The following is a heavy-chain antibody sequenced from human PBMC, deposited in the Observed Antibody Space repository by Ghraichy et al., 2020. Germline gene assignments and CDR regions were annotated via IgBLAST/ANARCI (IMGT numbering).Heavy chain of an antibody. CDR1: GFTFSSYT. CDR3: AKEAVTGTYNWFDS. Sequence: GGSLRLSCVASGFTFSSYTMNWVRQAPGKGLEWVSYISSSGSTIYYADSVKGRFTISRDNAKNSLYLQMNSLRDEDTAVYLCAKEAVTGTYNWFDSWGQGTLVTVSS. V-gene: IGHV3-48*02. D-gene: IGHD6-19*01. J-gene: IGHJ5*01. CDR2: ISSSGSTI.